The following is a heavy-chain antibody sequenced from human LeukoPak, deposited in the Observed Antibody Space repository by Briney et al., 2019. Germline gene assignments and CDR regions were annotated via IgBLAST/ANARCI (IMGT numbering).Heavy chain of an antibody. CDR1: GFTFSSYS. CDR3: AKDWGVATICKPDY. Sequence: GGSLRLSCAASGFTFSSYSMNWVRQAPGKGLEWVSSISSSSYYIYYADSVKGRFTISGDNSKNTLYLQMNNLRAEDTAVYYCAKDWGVATICKPDYWGQGTLVTVSS. CDR2: ISSSSYYI. J-gene: IGHJ4*02. D-gene: IGHD5-12*01. V-gene: IGHV3-21*04.